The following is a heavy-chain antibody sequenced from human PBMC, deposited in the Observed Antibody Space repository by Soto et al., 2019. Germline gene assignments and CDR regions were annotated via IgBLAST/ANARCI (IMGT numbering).Heavy chain of an antibody. CDR2: IIPIFDAT. CDR1: GGTFSRHS. D-gene: IGHD3-10*01. J-gene: IGHJ4*02. CDR3: ARDLTSDRGC. Sequence: QVQMVQSGAEVKKPGSSARVSCKVSGGTFSRHSISWVRQAPGQGLEWMGGIIPIFDATQYAQKFQGRLTVTADESTTTCHMVLISLRPEDTVIYYCARDLTSDRGCWGEGTLVTVS. V-gene: IGHV1-69*01.